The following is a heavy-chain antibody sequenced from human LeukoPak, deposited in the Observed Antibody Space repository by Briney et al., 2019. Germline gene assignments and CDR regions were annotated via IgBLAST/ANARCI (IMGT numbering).Heavy chain of an antibody. J-gene: IGHJ6*02. CDR3: AREGVVVVAANSYYYYGMDV. V-gene: IGHV1-69*13. D-gene: IGHD2-15*01. Sequence: SVKVSCKASGGTFSSYAISWVRQAPGQGLEWMGGIIPIFGTANYAQKFQGRVTITADESTSTAYMELSSLRSEDTAVYYCAREGVVVVAANSYYYYGMDVWGQGTTVTVSS. CDR2: IIPIFGTA. CDR1: GGTFSSYA.